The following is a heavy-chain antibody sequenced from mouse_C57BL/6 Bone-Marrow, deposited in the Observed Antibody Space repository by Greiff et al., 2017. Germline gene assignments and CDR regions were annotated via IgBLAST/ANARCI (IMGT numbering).Heavy chain of an antibody. CDR2: IDPEIGDT. Sequence: VQLQQSGAELVRPGASVKLSCTASGFNIKDDYIHWVKQRPEQGLDWIGWIDPEIGDTEYASKFQGKATITSDTSSNTAYLQLSSLTSEDTAVYYCSSFDGNYFDFWCQGTPLTVAS. V-gene: IGHV14-4*01. J-gene: IGHJ2*01. CDR1: GFNIKDDY. CDR3: SSFDGNYFDF. D-gene: IGHD2-3*01.